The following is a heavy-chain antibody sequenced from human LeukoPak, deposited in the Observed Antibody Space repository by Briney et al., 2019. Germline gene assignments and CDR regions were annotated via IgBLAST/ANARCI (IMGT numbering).Heavy chain of an antibody. CDR2: INKDGSEK. CDR3: ARDKVTY. CDR1: GFTFSNYW. J-gene: IGHJ2*01. D-gene: IGHD3-16*01. Sequence: GGSLRLSCAASGFTFSNYWMSWVRQAPGMGLEWVAHINKDGSEKYYVDSVKGRFTISRDNAKNSLYLQMNSLRVEDTAVYYCARDKVTYWGRGTLVTV. V-gene: IGHV3-7*01.